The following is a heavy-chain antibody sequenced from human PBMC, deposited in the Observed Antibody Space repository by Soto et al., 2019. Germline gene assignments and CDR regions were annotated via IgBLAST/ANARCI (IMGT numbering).Heavy chain of an antibody. CDR2: ISGSGGST. CDR3: ANTLGATDY. J-gene: IGHJ4*02. CDR1: GFTVGSYA. D-gene: IGHD1-26*01. V-gene: IGHV3-23*01. Sequence: VSLRLSCAASGFTVGSYAISWVRQAPVKGLEWVSAISGSGGSTYYADSVKGRFTISRDNSKKTLYLQMNSLRAEDTAVYYCANTLGATDYWGQGILVTVSS.